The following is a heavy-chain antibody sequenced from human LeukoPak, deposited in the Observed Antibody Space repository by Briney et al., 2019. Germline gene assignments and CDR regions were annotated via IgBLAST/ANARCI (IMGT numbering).Heavy chain of an antibody. CDR2: IYTSGST. CDR3: ARIGYPLDY. D-gene: IGHD5-18*01. J-gene: IGHJ4*02. Sequence: SETLSLTCSVSGGSISRNSYYWSWIRQPAGKGLEWIGRIYTSGSTNYNPSLKSRVTISVDTSKNQFSLKLSSVTAADTAVYYCARIGYPLDYWGQGTLVTVSS. CDR1: GGSISRNSYY. V-gene: IGHV4-61*02.